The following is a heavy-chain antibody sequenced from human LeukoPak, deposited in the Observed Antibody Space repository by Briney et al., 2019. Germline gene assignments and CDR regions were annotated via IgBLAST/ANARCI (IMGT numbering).Heavy chain of an antibody. V-gene: IGHV3-30*04. CDR2: ISYDGSNK. CDR1: GFTFSSYA. CDR3: ASSDYGDYAEYAFDI. J-gene: IGHJ3*02. D-gene: IGHD4-17*01. Sequence: PGRSLRLSRAASGFTFSSYAMHWVRQAPGKGLEWVAVISYDGSNKYYADSVKGRFTISRDNSKNTLYLQMNSLRAEDTAVYYCASSDYGDYAEYAFDIWGQGTMVTVSS.